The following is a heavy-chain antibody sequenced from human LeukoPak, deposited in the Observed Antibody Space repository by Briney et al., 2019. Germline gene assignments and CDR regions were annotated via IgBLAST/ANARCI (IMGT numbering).Heavy chain of an antibody. V-gene: IGHV4-39*01. CDR1: GGSISSSSYY. J-gene: IGHJ4*02. Sequence: SETLSLTCTVSGGSISSSSYYWGWIRQPPGKGLEWIGNIYYSGSTDYNPSLKSRVTISVDTSKNQFSLKVSSVTAADTAVYYCARQGLVGATHFDYWGQGTLVTDSS. CDR3: ARQGLVGATHFDY. CDR2: IYYSGST. D-gene: IGHD1-26*01.